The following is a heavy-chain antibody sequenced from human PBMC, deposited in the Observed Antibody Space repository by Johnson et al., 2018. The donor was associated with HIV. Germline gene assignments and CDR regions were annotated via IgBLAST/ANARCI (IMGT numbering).Heavy chain of an antibody. CDR1: GFSFRSSW. V-gene: IGHV3-7*01. Sequence: VQLVESGGGVVQPGGSLRLSCAASGFSFRSSWMTWVRQAPGKGLECVALMNHDGSITYYADSVKGRFTISRDNAKNTLYLQMNSLRAEDTAAYYCARELSHDAFDIWGQGTMVTVSS. CDR3: ARELSHDAFDI. J-gene: IGHJ3*02. CDR2: MNHDGSIT. D-gene: IGHD3-3*02.